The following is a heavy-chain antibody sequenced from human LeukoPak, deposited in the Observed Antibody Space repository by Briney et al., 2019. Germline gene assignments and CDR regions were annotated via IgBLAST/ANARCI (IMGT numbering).Heavy chain of an antibody. CDR1: GGTFSSYV. D-gene: IGHD3-10*01. J-gene: IGHJ2*01. Sequence: SVKVSCKASGGTFSSYVISWVRQAPGQGLEWMGKIIPMLGIANCAQKFQGRVTITADKSTSTVYMELSSLRSEDTAVYYCARGEYVVRGAYGYFDLWGRGTLVTVSS. CDR3: ARGEYVVRGAYGYFDL. V-gene: IGHV1-69*04. CDR2: IIPMLGIA.